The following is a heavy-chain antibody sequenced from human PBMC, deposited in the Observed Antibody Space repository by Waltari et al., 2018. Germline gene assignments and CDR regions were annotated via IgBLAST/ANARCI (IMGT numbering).Heavy chain of an antibody. J-gene: IGHJ4*02. D-gene: IGHD3-10*01. CDR1: GFTFTASG. Sequence: HVQLVESGGGVVQPGGSLRLSCAASGFTFTASGIHWVRQPPGKGLEWVTLIHNNGHETYYADSVRGRFTISRDNSKNTVSLQMNSLRVEDTAVYYCVKDPELNYWGQGTLVTVSS. CDR2: IHNNGHET. V-gene: IGHV3-30*02. CDR3: VKDPELNY.